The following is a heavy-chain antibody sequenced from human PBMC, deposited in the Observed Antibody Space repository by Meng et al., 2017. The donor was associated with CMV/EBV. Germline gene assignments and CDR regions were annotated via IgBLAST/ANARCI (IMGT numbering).Heavy chain of an antibody. Sequence: GGLLRPSFAALGSTFSSYWMSWFRQGPGKGLEWVANIKQDGSEKYYVDSVKGRFTISRDNAKNSLYLQMNSLRAEDTAVYYCARDGLDIVATISGDYFDYWGQGTLVTVSS. J-gene: IGHJ4*02. D-gene: IGHD5-12*01. V-gene: IGHV3-7*01. CDR1: GSTFSSYW. CDR3: ARDGLDIVATISGDYFDY. CDR2: IKQDGSEK.